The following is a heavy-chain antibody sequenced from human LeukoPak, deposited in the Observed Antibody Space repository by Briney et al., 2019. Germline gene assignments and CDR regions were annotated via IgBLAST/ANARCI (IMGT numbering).Heavy chain of an antibody. CDR1: GYTFTSYY. Sequence: ASVKVSCKASGYTFTSYYMHWVRQAPGQGLEWMGIINPSGGSTSYAQNFQGRVTMTRDTSTSTLYMELSSLRSDDTAIYYCAKCDETGTTRWFDPWGQGTLVTVSS. CDR3: AKCDETGTTRWFDP. V-gene: IGHV1-46*01. J-gene: IGHJ5*02. CDR2: INPSGGST. D-gene: IGHD1-7*01.